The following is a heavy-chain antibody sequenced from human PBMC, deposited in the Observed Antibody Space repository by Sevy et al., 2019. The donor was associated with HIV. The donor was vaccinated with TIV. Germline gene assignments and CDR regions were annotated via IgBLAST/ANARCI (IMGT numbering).Heavy chain of an antibody. Sequence: GGSLRLSCAASEFTFSSYWMSWVRQAPGKGLEWVANIKQDGSEKYYVDSVKGRFTISRDNAKNSLYLQMNSLRAEDTAVYYCARDGAGGYDFWSGYTTNWFDPWGQGTLVTVSS. D-gene: IGHD3-3*01. CDR2: IKQDGSEK. V-gene: IGHV3-7*01. J-gene: IGHJ5*02. CDR1: EFTFSSYW. CDR3: ARDGAGGYDFWSGYTTNWFDP.